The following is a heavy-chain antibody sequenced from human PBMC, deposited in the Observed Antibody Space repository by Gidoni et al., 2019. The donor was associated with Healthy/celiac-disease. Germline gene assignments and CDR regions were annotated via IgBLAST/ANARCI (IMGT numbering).Heavy chain of an antibody. Sequence: QLQLQESGPGLVKPSETLSLTCTVSGGSISSSSYYWGWIRQPPGKGLEWIGSIYYRGSTYSNPSLKSRVTISVDTSKNQFSLKLSSVTAADTAVYYCARHGRPYYYYGMDVWGQGTTVTVSS. CDR2: IYYRGST. D-gene: IGHD6-25*01. J-gene: IGHJ6*02. CDR3: ARHGRPYYYYGMDV. V-gene: IGHV4-39*01. CDR1: GGSISSSSYY.